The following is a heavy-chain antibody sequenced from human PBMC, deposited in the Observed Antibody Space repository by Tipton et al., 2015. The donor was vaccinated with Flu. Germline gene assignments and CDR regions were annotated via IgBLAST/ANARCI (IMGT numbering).Heavy chain of an antibody. D-gene: IGHD5-18*01. CDR3: ARCFVGYPHIY. V-gene: IGHV4-38-2*01. Sequence: LRLSCSVSGDSVGSDFYWGWIRQPPGKGLEWIGSIYYTGSTYYNPSLESRVTISVDTSTNHFYLKVNSATAADTAVYYCARCFVGYPHIYWGQGRLVTVSS. CDR1: GDSVGSDFY. J-gene: IGHJ4*02. CDR2: IYYTGST.